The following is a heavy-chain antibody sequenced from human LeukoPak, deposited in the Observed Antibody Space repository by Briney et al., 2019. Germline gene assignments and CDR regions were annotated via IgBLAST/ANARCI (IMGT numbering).Heavy chain of an antibody. Sequence: GGSLRLSCAASGFTFSTYSMNWVRQAPGKGLEWVLYIGSSSSTIYYADSVKGRFTISRDNAKNSLYLQMNSLRAEDTAVYYCAFGSDSSGYYLRYFDYWGQGTLVTVSS. V-gene: IGHV3-48*01. D-gene: IGHD3-22*01. J-gene: IGHJ4*02. CDR2: IGSSSSTI. CDR3: AFGSDSSGYYLRYFDY. CDR1: GFTFSTYS.